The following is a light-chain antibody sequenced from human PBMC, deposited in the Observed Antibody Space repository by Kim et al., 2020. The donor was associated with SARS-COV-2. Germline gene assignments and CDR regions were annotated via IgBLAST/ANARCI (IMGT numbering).Light chain of an antibody. J-gene: IGLJ1*01. CDR1: SYYAGGYNF. CDR3: SSYARRENYV. V-gene: IGLV2-8*01. CDR2: DIT. Sequence: RSVTASCTGSSYYAGGYNFVSWSQHRPGKAPLLMIYDITKRPSGLPDRFSGSKSGNRASLPVSGLLAGDEADYYCSSYARRENYVFGTGTKVTVL.